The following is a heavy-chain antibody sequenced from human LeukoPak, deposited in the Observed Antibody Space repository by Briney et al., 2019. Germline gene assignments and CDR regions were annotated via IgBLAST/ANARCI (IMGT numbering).Heavy chain of an antibody. CDR2: ISYDGSNK. V-gene: IGHV3-30*18. D-gene: IGHD3-3*01. CDR3: AKGGGYDFWSGLGYYYYYMDV. CDR1: GFTFSSYG. J-gene: IGHJ6*03. Sequence: PGGSLRLSCAASGFTFSSYGMHWVRQAPGQGLEWVAVISYDGSNKYYADSVKGRFTISRDNSKNTLYLQMNSLRAEDTAVYYCAKGGGYDFWSGLGYYYYYMDVWGKGTTVTVSS.